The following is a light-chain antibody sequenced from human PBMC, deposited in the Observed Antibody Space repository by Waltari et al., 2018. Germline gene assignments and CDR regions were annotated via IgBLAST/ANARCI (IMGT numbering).Light chain of an antibody. CDR2: GAS. CDR1: RRVRSN. Sequence: MVMTQSPATVSVSPGERATLSCRASRRVRSNLAWYQQKSGQAPRLLIYGASTRATGIPARFNGSGSGTEFTLTISSLQSEDFAIYYCQQYNIWPRWTFGQGTRVEIK. CDR3: QQYNIWPRWT. V-gene: IGKV3-15*01. J-gene: IGKJ1*01.